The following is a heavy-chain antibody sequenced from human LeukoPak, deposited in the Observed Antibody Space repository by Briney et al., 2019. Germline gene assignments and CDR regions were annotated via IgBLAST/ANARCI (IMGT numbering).Heavy chain of an antibody. V-gene: IGHV3-33*01. D-gene: IGHD6-13*01. J-gene: IGHJ4*02. CDR2: IWYDGSNK. CDR1: GFIFSSYG. Sequence: GGSLRLSCAASGFIFSSYGMHWVRQAPGKGLEWVAVIWYDGSNKYYADSVKGRFTISRDNSKNTLYLQMNSLRAEDTAVYYCAREGLGAAAGTFDYWGQGTLVTVSS. CDR3: AREGLGAAAGTFDY.